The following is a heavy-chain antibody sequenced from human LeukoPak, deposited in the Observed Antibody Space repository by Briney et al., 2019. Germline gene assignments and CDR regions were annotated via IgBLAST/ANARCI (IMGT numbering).Heavy chain of an antibody. CDR1: GFTFSRYW. D-gene: IGHD6-19*01. Sequence: GGSLRLSCAASGFTFSRYWMLWVRQAPGKGLESVSRINTDGTVKTYADSVKGRFTVSRDNADNTMFLQMNSVRDEDTAVYYCATKQWLAPPPDSWGQGTPVTVSS. V-gene: IGHV3-74*01. CDR2: INTDGTVK. J-gene: IGHJ4*02. CDR3: ATKQWLAPPPDS.